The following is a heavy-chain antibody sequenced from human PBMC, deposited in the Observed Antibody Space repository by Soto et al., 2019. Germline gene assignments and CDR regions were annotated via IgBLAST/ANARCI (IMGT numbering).Heavy chain of an antibody. J-gene: IGHJ6*02. CDR1: GFTFSSYW. Sequence: LRLSCAASGFTFSSYWMSWVRQAPGKGLEWVANIKQDGSEKYYVDSVKGRFTISRDNAKNSLYLQMNSLRAEDTAVYYCARDHDTFKGVQADGMGVWGQGTTVTVSS. CDR3: ARDHDTFKGVQADGMGV. D-gene: IGHD2-8*01. CDR2: IKQDGSEK. V-gene: IGHV3-7*03.